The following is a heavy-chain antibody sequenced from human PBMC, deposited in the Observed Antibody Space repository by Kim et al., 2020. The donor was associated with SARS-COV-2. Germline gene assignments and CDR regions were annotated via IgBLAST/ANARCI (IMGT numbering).Heavy chain of an antibody. V-gene: IGHV4-4*02. CDR2: IYHSGST. CDR3: ARDCSGGSCYSLGNYYCYGMDG. CDR1: GGSISSSNW. Sequence: SETLSLTCAVSGGSISSSNWWSWVRQPPGKGLEWIGEIYHSGSTNYNPSLKSRVTISVDKSKNQFSLKLSSVTAADTAVYYCARDCSGGSCYSLGNYYCYGMDGWRQGSTVTVSS. J-gene: IGHJ6*02. D-gene: IGHD2-15*01.